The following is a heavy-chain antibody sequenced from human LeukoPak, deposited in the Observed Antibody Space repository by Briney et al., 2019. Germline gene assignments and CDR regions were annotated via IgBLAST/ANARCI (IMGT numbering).Heavy chain of an antibody. CDR2: IYPGDSDT. J-gene: IGHJ4*02. CDR1: GYSFTSYW. D-gene: IGHD5-18*01. V-gene: IGHV5-51*01. CDR3: ARFTSSDTAHFDY. Sequence: GESLKISCKGSGYSFTSYWIGWVRQMPGKGLEWMGIIYPGDSDTRYSPSIQGQVTISADKSISTAYLQWSSLKASDTAMYYCARFTSSDTAHFDYWGQGTLVTVSS.